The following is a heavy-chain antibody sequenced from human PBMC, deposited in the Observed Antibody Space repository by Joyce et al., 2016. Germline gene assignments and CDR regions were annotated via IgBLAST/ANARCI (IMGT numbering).Heavy chain of an antibody. Sequence: QVQLQQWGAGLLKPSETLSLTCAVYGGSFSGYYWSWIRQPPGKGLEWSGEINHSGSTNYNPPLKSRVTISVDTSKNQFSLKLSSVTAADTAVYYCARGPRSNWGLVWFDPWGQGTLVTVSS. V-gene: IGHV4-34*01. D-gene: IGHD7-27*01. CDR1: GGSFSGYY. J-gene: IGHJ5*02. CDR3: ARGPRSNWGLVWFDP. CDR2: INHSGST.